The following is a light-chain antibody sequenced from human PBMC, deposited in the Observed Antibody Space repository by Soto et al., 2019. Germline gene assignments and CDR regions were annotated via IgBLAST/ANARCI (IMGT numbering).Light chain of an antibody. CDR2: AAS. J-gene: IGKJ2*01. Sequence: DIQMTQSPSSVSASVGDRFTITCRASQGITSWLVWYQQKPGKAPKLLIYAASSLQSGVPSRFSGSGSGTDFSLTISSLQPEDFATYYCQQTDSFPYTFGRGTKVDIK. CDR3: QQTDSFPYT. CDR1: QGITSW. V-gene: IGKV1-12*01.